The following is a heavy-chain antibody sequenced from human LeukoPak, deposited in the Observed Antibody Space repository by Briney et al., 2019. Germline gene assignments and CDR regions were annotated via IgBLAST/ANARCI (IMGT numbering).Heavy chain of an antibody. D-gene: IGHD3-10*01. CDR2: IYYSSST. CDR1: GDSISSSSHY. J-gene: IGHJ4*02. CDR3: ATQTGLLWPWKADY. V-gene: IGHV4-39*01. Sequence: SETLSLTCTVSGDSISSSSHYWGWIPPPPGKGLEWIGSIYYSSSTNYNPSLKSRVTISVDTSKNQFSPNLNSVTAADTAVYYCATQTGLLWPWKADYWGQGTLVTVSS.